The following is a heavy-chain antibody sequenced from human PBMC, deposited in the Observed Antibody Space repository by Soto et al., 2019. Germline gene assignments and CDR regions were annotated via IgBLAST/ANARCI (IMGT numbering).Heavy chain of an antibody. Sequence: ASVKVSCKASGYTFTSHDINWARQAPGQGLEWMGWMNPNSGNTGYAQKFLGRVTMTRNTSINTAYMELSSLRSDDTVVYYCASRYCSGGSCQDDFDIWGQGTMVTVSS. CDR3: ASRYCSGGSCQDDFDI. V-gene: IGHV1-8*01. CDR2: MNPNSGNT. J-gene: IGHJ3*02. CDR1: GYTFTSHD. D-gene: IGHD2-15*01.